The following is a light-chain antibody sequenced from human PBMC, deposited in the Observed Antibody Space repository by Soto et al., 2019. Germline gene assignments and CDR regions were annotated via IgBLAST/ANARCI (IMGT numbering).Light chain of an antibody. CDR2: SNN. Sequence: QSVLTQPPSASGTPGQRVTISCSGSSSHIGSNTVNWYQQLPGTAPKLLIYSNNQRPSGVPDRFSGSKSGTSASLAISGLQSEDEADYSCAAWDDSLNGYVVFGGGTKLTVL. V-gene: IGLV1-44*01. CDR3: AAWDDSLNGYVV. J-gene: IGLJ2*01. CDR1: SSHIGSNT.